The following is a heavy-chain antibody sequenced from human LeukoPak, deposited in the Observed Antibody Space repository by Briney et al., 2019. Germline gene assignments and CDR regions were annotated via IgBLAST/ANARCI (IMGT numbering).Heavy chain of an antibody. V-gene: IGHV3-21*01. Sequence: GGSLRLSCAASGFTFSSYSMNWVRQAPGKGLEWVSSISSSSSYIYYADSVKGRFPISRDNAKNSLYLQMNSLRAEDTAVYYCARGLYSSGWYFDYWGQGTLVTVSS. CDR3: ARGLYSSGWYFDY. CDR2: ISSSSSYI. J-gene: IGHJ4*02. CDR1: GFTFSSYS. D-gene: IGHD6-19*01.